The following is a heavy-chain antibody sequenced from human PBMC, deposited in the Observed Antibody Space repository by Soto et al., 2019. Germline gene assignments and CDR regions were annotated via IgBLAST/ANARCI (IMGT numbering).Heavy chain of an antibody. Sequence: SVKVSGKASGGTFSSYAISWVRQAPGQGLEWMGGIIPIFGTANYAQKFQGRVTITADESTSTAYMELSSLRSEDTAVYYCARDFRYYYDSSGPGDYWGQGTLVTVSS. J-gene: IGHJ4*02. CDR3: ARDFRYYYDSSGPGDY. CDR1: GGTFSSYA. CDR2: IIPIFGTA. V-gene: IGHV1-69*13. D-gene: IGHD3-22*01.